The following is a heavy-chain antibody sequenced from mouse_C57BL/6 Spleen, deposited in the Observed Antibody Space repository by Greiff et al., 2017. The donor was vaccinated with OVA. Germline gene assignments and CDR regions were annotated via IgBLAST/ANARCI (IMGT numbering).Heavy chain of an antibody. Sequence: EVMLVESGGGLVQPGGSLSLSCAASGFTFTDYYMSWVRQPPGKALEWLGFIRNKANGYTTEYSASVKGRFTISRDNSQSILYLQMNALRAEDSATYYCARYISDYDEDAMDYRGQGTSVTVSS. D-gene: IGHD2-4*01. CDR2: IRNKANGYTT. CDR3: ARYISDYDEDAMDY. CDR1: GFTFTDYY. V-gene: IGHV7-3*01. J-gene: IGHJ4*01.